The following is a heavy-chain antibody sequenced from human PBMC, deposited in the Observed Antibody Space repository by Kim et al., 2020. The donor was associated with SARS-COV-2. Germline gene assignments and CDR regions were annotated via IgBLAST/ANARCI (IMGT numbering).Heavy chain of an antibody. V-gene: IGHV3-30*04. CDR3: ATDWAAFSSGTYVFDF. J-gene: IGHJ4*02. D-gene: IGHD3-10*01. Sequence: VSSVRQYHDTRVEEVALNSSDGTQKNYANSVRGRFTISRDMSKRTLVLQMNSLRPEDTAVYYCATDWAAFSSGTYVFDFWGRGTLAT. CDR2: NSSDGTQK.